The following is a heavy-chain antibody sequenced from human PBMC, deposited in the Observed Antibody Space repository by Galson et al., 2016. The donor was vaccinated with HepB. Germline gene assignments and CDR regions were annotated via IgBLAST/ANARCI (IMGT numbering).Heavy chain of an antibody. J-gene: IGHJ2*01. Sequence: ETLSLTCAVSGGSMNSTNCWSWVRQTPGKGLEYIGEIYHSGSTSYNPSVKGRVTISLDTSKNQFSLKVNSGTAADTAVYFCWGGSDWHWHFDLWGRGTLVTVSS. CDR3: WGGSDWHWHFDL. D-gene: IGHD6-19*01. V-gene: IGHV4-4*01. CDR1: GGSMNSTNC. CDR2: IYHSGST.